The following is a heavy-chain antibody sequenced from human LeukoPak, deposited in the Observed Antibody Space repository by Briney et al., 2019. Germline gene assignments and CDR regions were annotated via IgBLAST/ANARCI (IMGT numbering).Heavy chain of an antibody. J-gene: IGHJ2*01. D-gene: IGHD3-22*01. CDR3: ARHAGYYDSSGYYYGWYFDL. Sequence: SETLSLTCTVSGGSISSSSYYWGWIRRPPGKGLEWIGSIYYSGSTYYNPSLKSRVTISVDTSKNQFSLKLSSVTAADTAVYYCARHAGYYDSSGYYYGWYFDLWGRGTLVTVSS. CDR2: IYYSGST. CDR1: GGSISSSSYY. V-gene: IGHV4-39*01.